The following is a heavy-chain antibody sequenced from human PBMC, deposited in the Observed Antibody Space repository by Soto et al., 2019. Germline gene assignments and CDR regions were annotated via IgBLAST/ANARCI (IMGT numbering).Heavy chain of an antibody. V-gene: IGHV3-30-3*01. D-gene: IGHD2-2*01. CDR1: GFTFSNYA. J-gene: IGHJ6*02. CDR2: VSFDGSKS. CDR3: ARPIVPALQNHPSYYYGLDV. Sequence: QVQLVESGGGVVQPGRSLRLSCAASGFTFSNYAMHWVRQAPGKGLDWVAVVSFDGSKSYYADSVNGRFTISIDNSPNTLFLQMTSLRPEDTAVYFCARPIVPALQNHPSYYYGLDVWGQGTTVTVSS.